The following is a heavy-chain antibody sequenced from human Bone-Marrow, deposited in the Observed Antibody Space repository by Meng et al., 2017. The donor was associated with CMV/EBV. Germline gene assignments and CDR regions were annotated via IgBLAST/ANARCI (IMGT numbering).Heavy chain of an antibody. Sequence: GGSLRLSCAASGFTFSSYAMSWVRQAPGRGLDWVSAIRGSGDNTYYADSVKGRFTISRDNTKNTLYLQMNSLRAENTAVYYCARGFWFPGDDYGIDVWGQGTTITVSS. CDR3: ARGFWFPGDDYGIDV. V-gene: IGHV3-23*01. CDR2: IRGSGDNT. CDR1: GFTFSSYA. J-gene: IGHJ6*02. D-gene: IGHD3-3*01.